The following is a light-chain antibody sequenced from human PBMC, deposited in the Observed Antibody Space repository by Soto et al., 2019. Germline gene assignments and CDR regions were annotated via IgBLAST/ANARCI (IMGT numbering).Light chain of an antibody. J-gene: IGLJ2*01. V-gene: IGLV2-14*01. Sequence: QSALTQPASVSGSPGQSITISCSGTSNDVGGYDYVSWYQQHPGKAPKLVIYEVSNRPSWVSNRFSGSKSGNTASLTISGLQPEDEADYYCNSYTSSSTLVFGGGTKETVL. CDR3: NSYTSSSTLV. CDR1: SNDVGGYDY. CDR2: EVS.